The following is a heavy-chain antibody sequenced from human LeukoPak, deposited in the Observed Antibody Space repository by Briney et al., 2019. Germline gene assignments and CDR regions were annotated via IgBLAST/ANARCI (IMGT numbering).Heavy chain of an antibody. CDR2: ISFDGDDK. Sequence: GSSLRLPCAPSAFAFSNYGMHWVRQAPGKGLEWVAVISFDGDDKYYADSVKGRFTISRDNSKNTLYLQMNSLRTEDTAVYYCAKGETYSGYGTPYDYWGQGTLVTVSS. J-gene: IGHJ4*02. CDR3: AKGETYSGYGTPYDY. V-gene: IGHV3-30*18. CDR1: AFAFSNYG. D-gene: IGHD5-12*01.